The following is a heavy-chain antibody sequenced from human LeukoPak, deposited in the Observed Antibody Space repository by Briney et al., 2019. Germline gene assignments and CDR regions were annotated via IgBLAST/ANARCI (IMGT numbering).Heavy chain of an antibody. D-gene: IGHD1-26*01. CDR1: SGSISSYY. Sequence: PSETLSLTCTVSSGSISSYYWSWIRQPPGKGLEWIGYIYYSGSTNYNPSLKSRVTISGDTSKNQFSLKLSSVTAADTAVYYCARAASGSYTYYFDYWGQGTLVTVSS. CDR2: IYYSGST. CDR3: ARAASGSYTYYFDY. J-gene: IGHJ4*02. V-gene: IGHV4-59*01.